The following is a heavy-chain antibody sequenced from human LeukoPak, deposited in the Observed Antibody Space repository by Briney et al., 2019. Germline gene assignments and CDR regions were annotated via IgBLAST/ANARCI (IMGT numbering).Heavy chain of an antibody. V-gene: IGHV4-59*01. CDR3: AGRDWNYDLAFDY. CDR1: GVSISTYY. J-gene: IGHJ4*02. CDR2: FSYSGST. Sequence: SETLSLTCSVSGVSISTYYWIWIRQPPAKGLEWMGFFSYSGSTKYNPSLKSRVTISVDTSKNQFSLKLSSVTAADTAVYYCAGRDWNYDLAFDYWGQGTLVAVSS. D-gene: IGHD1-7*01.